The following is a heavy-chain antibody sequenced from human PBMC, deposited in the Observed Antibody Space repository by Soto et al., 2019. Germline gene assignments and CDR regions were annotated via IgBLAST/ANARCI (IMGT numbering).Heavy chain of an antibody. J-gene: IGHJ3*02. V-gene: IGHV1-69*01. CDR3: ARCMRALRTDDVFDI. CDR2: IIPMYGAA. CDR1: GDTCNKFG. Sequence: QVQLVQSGAEVKKPGSSVRVSCKASGDTCNKFGISWVRQAPGQGLEWMGGIIPMYGAANSAQKFRDRVSITADESTSTVYMYLSSLISEDTAVYFCARCMRALRTDDVFDIWGTGTVVTVSS.